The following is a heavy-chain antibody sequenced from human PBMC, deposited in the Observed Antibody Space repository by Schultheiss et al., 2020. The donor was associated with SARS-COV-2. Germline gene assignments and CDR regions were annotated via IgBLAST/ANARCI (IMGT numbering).Heavy chain of an antibody. J-gene: IGHJ6*03. CDR1: GFTLRSYA. CDR2: ISYDGSNK. Sequence: GGSLRLSCAASGFTLRSYAMHWVRQAPGKGLEWVAVISYDGSNKYYADSVKGRFTISRDNSKNTLYLQMNSLRAEDTAVYYCAKSASYYYYYYMDVWGKGTTVTVSS. CDR3: AKSASYYYYYYMDV. V-gene: IGHV3-30*04.